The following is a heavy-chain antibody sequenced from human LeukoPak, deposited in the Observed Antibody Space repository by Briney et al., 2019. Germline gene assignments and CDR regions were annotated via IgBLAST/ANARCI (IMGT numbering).Heavy chain of an antibody. Sequence: PSETLSLTCTVSGYSISSGYYWGWIRPPPGKGLEWIGSIYHSGRTYYNPSLNSRVTISVDTSKNQFSLKLSSVTAADTAVYYCAIYDFWSSYHDYWGQGTLVTVSS. CDR2: IYHSGRT. CDR3: AIYDFWSSYHDY. D-gene: IGHD3-3*01. J-gene: IGHJ4*02. CDR1: GYSISSGYY. V-gene: IGHV4-38-2*02.